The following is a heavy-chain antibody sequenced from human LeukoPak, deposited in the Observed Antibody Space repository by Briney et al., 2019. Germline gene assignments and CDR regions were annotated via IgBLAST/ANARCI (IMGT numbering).Heavy chain of an antibody. CDR1: GYTFTSYY. D-gene: IGHD6-6*01. J-gene: IGHJ6*03. V-gene: IGHV1-69*05. CDR2: IIPIFGTA. CDR3: ARGVYSSSWIYYYYYMDV. Sequence: GASVKVSCKASGYTFTSYYMHWVRQAPGQGLEWMGGIIPIFGTANYAQKFQGRVTITTDESTSTAYMELSSLRSEDTAVYYCARGVYSSSWIYYYYYMDVRGKGTTVTVSS.